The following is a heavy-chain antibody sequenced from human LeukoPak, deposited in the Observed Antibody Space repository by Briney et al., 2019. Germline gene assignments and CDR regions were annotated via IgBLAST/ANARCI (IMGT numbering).Heavy chain of an antibody. CDR1: GGSISSSSYY. Sequence: SETLSLTCTVSGGSISSSSYYWGWIRQPPGTGLEWIGSIYYSGSTYYNPSLKSRVTISVDTSKNQFSLKLSSVTAADTAVYYCARGKDGYNYYYYYYYMDVWGKGTTVTVSS. CDR2: IYYSGST. CDR3: ARGKDGYNYYYYYYYMDV. V-gene: IGHV4-39*07. J-gene: IGHJ6*03. D-gene: IGHD5-24*01.